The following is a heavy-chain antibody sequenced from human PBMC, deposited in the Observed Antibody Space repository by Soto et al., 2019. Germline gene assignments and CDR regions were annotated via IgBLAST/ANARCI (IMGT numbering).Heavy chain of an antibody. D-gene: IGHD3-3*01. CDR3: ARAIDYDFWSGYYRPYYYYGMDV. V-gene: IGHV5-10-1*01. Sequence: GESLKISCKGSGYSFTSYWISWVRQMPGKGLEWMGRIDPSDSYTNYSPSFQGHVTISADKSISTAYLQWSSLKASDTAMYYCARAIDYDFWSGYYRPYYYYGMDVWGQGTTVTVSS. J-gene: IGHJ6*02. CDR2: IDPSDSYT. CDR1: GYSFTSYW.